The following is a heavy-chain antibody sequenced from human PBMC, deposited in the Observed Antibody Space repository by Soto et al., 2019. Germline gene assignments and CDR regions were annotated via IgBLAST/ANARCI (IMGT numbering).Heavy chain of an antibody. V-gene: IGHV3-20*04. Sequence: EVQLVESGGGVLRPGGSLRLSCAASGFTFDDYGMSWARQAPGKGLEWVYGVNWNGGSTGYADSVKGRFTISRDNAKNSLYLQMNCLRAEDTAFYYCVRGASLNFDYWCQGTLVTVSS. J-gene: IGHJ4*02. D-gene: IGHD1-26*01. CDR3: VRGASLNFDY. CDR2: VNWNGGST. CDR1: GFTFDDYG.